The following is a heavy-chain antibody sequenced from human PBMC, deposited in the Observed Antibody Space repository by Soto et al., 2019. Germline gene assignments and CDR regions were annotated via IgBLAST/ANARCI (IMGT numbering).Heavy chain of an antibody. V-gene: IGHV3-23*01. CDR3: ANEGASARGYNYGNAYFDY. J-gene: IGHJ4*02. Sequence: PGGSLRLSCAATGFTFGFNALSWVRQAPGKGLEWVSSISAGRVSTNYAASVRGRFTVSRDNSKNTLYLQMNSVTAEDTAVYYCANEGASARGYNYGNAYFDYWGQGTRVTVSS. CDR1: GFTFGFNA. D-gene: IGHD5-12*01. CDR2: ISAGRVST.